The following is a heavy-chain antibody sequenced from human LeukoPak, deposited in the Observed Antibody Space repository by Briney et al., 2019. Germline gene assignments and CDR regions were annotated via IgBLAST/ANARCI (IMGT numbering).Heavy chain of an antibody. CDR1: GYSISSGYY. Sequence: PSETLSLTCAVSGYSISSGYYWGWIRQPPGKGLEWIGSIYHSGSTYYNPSLKSRVTISVHTSKNQFSLKLRSVTAADTAVYSCARVAGDRGAADYWGQGTLVTVSS. D-gene: IGHD2-15*01. CDR3: ARVAGDRGAADY. CDR2: IYHSGST. V-gene: IGHV4-38-2*01. J-gene: IGHJ4*02.